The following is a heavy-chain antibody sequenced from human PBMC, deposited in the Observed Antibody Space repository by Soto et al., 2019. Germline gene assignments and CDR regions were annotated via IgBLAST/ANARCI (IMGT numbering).Heavy chain of an antibody. J-gene: IGHJ5*02. V-gene: IGHV3-23*01. CDR2: ISGSGGST. CDR1: GFTFSSYA. D-gene: IGHD3-9*01. Sequence: PGGSLRLSCAASGFTFSSYAMSWVRQAPGKGLEWVSAISGSGGSTYYADSVKGRFTISRDNSKNTLYLQMNSLRAEDTAVYYCAKVGGILNGYYWLSPNWFDPWGQGTLVTVSS. CDR3: AKVGGILNGYYWLSPNWFDP.